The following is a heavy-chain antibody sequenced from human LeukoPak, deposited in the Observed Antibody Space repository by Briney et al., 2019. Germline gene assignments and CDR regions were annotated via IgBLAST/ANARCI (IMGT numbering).Heavy chain of an antibody. CDR2: INSDGSST. CDR3: ARGNPHSSSWYADY. CDR1: GFTFNSYW. D-gene: IGHD6-13*01. Sequence: QAGGSLRLSCGASGFTFNSYWIHWVRQAPGKGLVWVSRINSDGSSTNYADSVKGRFTISRDNVKNTLYLQMNSLRADDTAVYYCARGNPHSSSWYADYWGQGTLVTVSS. J-gene: IGHJ4*02. V-gene: IGHV3-74*01.